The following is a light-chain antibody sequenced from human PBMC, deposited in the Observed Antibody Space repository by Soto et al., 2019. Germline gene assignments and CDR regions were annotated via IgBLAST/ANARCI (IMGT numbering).Light chain of an antibody. J-gene: IGLJ2*01. Sequence: ALTQPRSVSGSPGQSVTISCTGTSSDVGGYNYVSWYQQHPGKAPKLMIYDVSKRPSGVPDRFSGSKSGNTASLTISGLQAEDEADYYCCSYAGSYTPVVFGGGTKVTVL. CDR1: SSDVGGYNY. CDR3: CSYAGSYTPVV. CDR2: DVS. V-gene: IGLV2-11*01.